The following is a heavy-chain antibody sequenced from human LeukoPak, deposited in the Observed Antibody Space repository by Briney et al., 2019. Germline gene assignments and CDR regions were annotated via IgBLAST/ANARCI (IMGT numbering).Heavy chain of an antibody. Sequence: SETLSLTCAVYGGSFSGYYWSWIRQPPGKGLEWIGEINYSGSTNYNPSLKSRVTISVDTSKNQFSLNLSSVAAADTAVYYCARGGECCSSTSCYACWFDLWGQGTLVTVSS. V-gene: IGHV4-34*01. J-gene: IGHJ5*02. CDR3: ARGGECCSSTSCYACWFDL. D-gene: IGHD2-2*01. CDR1: GGSFSGYY. CDR2: INYSGST.